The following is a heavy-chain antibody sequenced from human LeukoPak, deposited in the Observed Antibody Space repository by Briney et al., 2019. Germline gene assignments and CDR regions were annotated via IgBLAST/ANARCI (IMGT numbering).Heavy chain of an antibody. J-gene: IGHJ6*03. CDR1: GFTFSSFS. CDR3: ASPGGFWSGYYKYYMDV. Sequence: GGSLRLSCAASGFTFSSFSMNWVRQAPGKGLEWVSFITGSSSTIYYADSVKGRFTISRDNAKNSLYLQMNSLRAEDTAVYYCASPGGFWSGYYKYYMDVWGKGTTVTVSS. V-gene: IGHV3-48*01. CDR2: ITGSSSTI. D-gene: IGHD3-3*01.